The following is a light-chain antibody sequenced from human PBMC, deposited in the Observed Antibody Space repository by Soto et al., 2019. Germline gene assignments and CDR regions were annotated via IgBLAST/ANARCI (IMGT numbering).Light chain of an antibody. CDR3: QQYGSSPRT. CDR1: QSVSSSY. J-gene: IGKJ1*01. Sequence: EIVLTQSPGTLSLSPGERATLSCRASQSVSSSYLAWYQQKPGQAPSLLMHGASSRATGIPERFSGSGSGTDFTLTISRLEPEDFAVYYCQQYGSSPRTFGQGTKVDIK. CDR2: GAS. V-gene: IGKV3-20*01.